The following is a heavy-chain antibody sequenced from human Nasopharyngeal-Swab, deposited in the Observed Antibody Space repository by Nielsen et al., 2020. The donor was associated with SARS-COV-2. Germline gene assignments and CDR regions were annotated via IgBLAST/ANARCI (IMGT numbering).Heavy chain of an antibody. Sequence: GSLRLSCTVSGASIGSSASFWGWIRQPPGKGLEWIGSIYDSGSTFYNSFLKSRVTISFDTSKNQFSLKLSSVTAADTAVYYCVSERFVDWLPFDTWGQGTMVTVSS. CDR3: VSERFVDWLPFDT. CDR1: GASIGSSASF. V-gene: IGHV4-39*07. J-gene: IGHJ4*02. CDR2: IYDSGST. D-gene: IGHD3/OR15-3a*01.